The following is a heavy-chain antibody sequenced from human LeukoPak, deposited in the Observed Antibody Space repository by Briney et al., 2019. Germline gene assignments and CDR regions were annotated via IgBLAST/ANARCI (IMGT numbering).Heavy chain of an antibody. CDR2: IFYSGST. Sequence: GSLRLSCAASGFTLSDSYMSWIRQPPGKGLEWIGNIFYSGSTYYSPSLKSRVTISLDTSRNQFSLKLTSVTAADTAVYYCAKSNGYGLVDIWGQGTMVTVSS. V-gene: IGHV4-59*12. D-gene: IGHD3-10*01. CDR1: GFTLSDSY. CDR3: AKSNGYGLVDI. J-gene: IGHJ3*02.